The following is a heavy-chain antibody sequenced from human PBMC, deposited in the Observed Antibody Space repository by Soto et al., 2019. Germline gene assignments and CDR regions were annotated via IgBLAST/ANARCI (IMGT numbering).Heavy chain of an antibody. CDR1: GFTFSSYA. J-gene: IGHJ4*02. V-gene: IGHV3-23*01. Sequence: EVQLLESGGGLVQPGGSLRLSCAASGFTFSSYAMSWVRQAPGKGLEWVSAISGSGGSTYYADSVKGRFTISRDNSKNTLYLQMNSLRAEDTAVYYCATSPTIIRGYSYGKLDYWGQGTLVTVSS. D-gene: IGHD5-18*01. CDR2: ISGSGGST. CDR3: ATSPTIIRGYSYGKLDY.